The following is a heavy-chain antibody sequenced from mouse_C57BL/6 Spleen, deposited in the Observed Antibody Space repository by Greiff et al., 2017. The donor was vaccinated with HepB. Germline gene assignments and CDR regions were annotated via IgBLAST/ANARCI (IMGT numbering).Heavy chain of an antibody. D-gene: IGHD2-1*01. CDR3: ARGRSYGNSLAMDY. CDR2: INPNNGGT. CDR1: GERRKEEK. Sequence: VHGKKEGKERGKEGEEGKKRGKGEGERRKEEKREGGKERQGKRLEWMGDINPNNGGTIYNQKFKGKATLTVDKSSSTAYMELRSLTSEDTAVYYCARGRSYGNSLAMDYWGQGTSVTVSS. J-gene: IGHJ4*01. V-gene: IGHV1-18*01.